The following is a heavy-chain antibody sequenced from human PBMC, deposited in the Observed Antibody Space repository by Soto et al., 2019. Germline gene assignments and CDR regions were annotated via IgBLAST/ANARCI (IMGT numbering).Heavy chain of an antibody. CDR2: IYSDGNT. CDR3: ARDWNGDKYFDF. D-gene: IGHD4-17*01. J-gene: IGHJ4*02. Sequence: DVQLVKSGGGLIQPGGSLRLSCAASGITATNGHMNWVRQAPGKGLEWVSVIYSDGNTNYADAVKGRFTISRDTSKNTVYLQMNSLRAEDTAVYYCARDWNGDKYFDFWDQGSLVTVSS. CDR1: GITATNGH. V-gene: IGHV3-53*01.